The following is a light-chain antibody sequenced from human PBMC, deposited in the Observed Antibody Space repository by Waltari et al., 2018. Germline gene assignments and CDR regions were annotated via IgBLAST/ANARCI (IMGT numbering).Light chain of an antibody. CDR3: QSYDSSLSGPVV. CDR1: SSNIGTGYD. V-gene: IGLV1-40*01. CDR2: GNN. Sequence: QSVLTQPPPVSGAPGQRVTIPCTGTSSNIGTGYDVHWYQQLPGTAPKLLIYGNNNRPSGVPDRFSGSKSGTSASLAITGLQAEDEADYYCQSYDSSLSGPVVFGGGTKLTVL. J-gene: IGLJ2*01.